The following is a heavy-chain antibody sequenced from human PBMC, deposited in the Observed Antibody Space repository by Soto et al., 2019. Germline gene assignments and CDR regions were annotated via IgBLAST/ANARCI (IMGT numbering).Heavy chain of an antibody. CDR2: IYYSGST. J-gene: IGHJ4*02. CDR1: GGSISSYY. Sequence: QVQLQESGPGLVKPSETLSLTCTVSGGSISSYYWSWIRQPPGKGLEWIGYIYYSGSTNYNPSLNSRVTISVDTSKNQFSLKLSSVTAADTAVYYCARVRWPNYFDYWGQGTLVTVSS. CDR3: ARVRWPNYFDY. V-gene: IGHV4-59*01. D-gene: IGHD2-15*01.